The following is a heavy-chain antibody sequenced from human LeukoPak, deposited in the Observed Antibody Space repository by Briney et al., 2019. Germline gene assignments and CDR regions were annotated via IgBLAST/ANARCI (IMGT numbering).Heavy chain of an antibody. J-gene: IGHJ3*02. CDR3: ASLPRGSYYFGSRDAFDI. CDR1: GGSFSGYS. D-gene: IGHD1-26*01. V-gene: IGHV4-34*01. CDR2: INHSGST. Sequence: SETLSLTCAVYGGSFSGYSWSWIRQPPGKGLEWIGEINHSGSTNYNPSLKSRVTISVDTSKNQFYLKLSSVAAADTAVYYCASLPRGSYYFGSRDAFDIWGQGTMVTVSS.